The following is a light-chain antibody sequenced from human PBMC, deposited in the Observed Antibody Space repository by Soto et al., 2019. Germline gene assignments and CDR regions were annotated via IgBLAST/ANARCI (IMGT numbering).Light chain of an antibody. CDR2: GAS. CDR1: QSVSSN. CDR3: QQYNNGWT. V-gene: IGKV3-15*01. Sequence: EIVMTQSPATLSVSPGERATLSCRASQSVSSNLAWYQQKPGQAPRLLIYGASTRATGIPARFIGSGSGTEFTLTISSLQSVDFAVYYCQQYNNGWTFGQGTKVEIK. J-gene: IGKJ1*01.